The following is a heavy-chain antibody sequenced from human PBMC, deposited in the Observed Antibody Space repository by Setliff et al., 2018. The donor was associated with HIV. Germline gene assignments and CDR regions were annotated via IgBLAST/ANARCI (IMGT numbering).Heavy chain of an antibody. CDR3: ARGGGSYAFDI. D-gene: IGHD1-26*01. CDR2: ISSNGGSI. V-gene: IGHV3-64*02. CDR1: GFTFRSYA. Sequence: GGSLRLSCAASGFTFRSYAMHWVRQAPGKGLEYVSAISSNGGSIDYADSVKGRFTISRDNSKNTLYLQMGSLRAEDMAVYYCARGGGSYAFDIWGQGTMVTVPS. J-gene: IGHJ3*02.